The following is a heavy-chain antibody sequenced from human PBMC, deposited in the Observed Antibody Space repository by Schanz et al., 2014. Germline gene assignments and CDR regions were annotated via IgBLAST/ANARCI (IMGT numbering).Heavy chain of an antibody. D-gene: IGHD6-19*01. J-gene: IGHJ4*02. Sequence: QVQLVESGGGLVKPGGSPRLSCAASGFTFRDYYMSWIRQAPGKGLEWVSDISSGSSYANYADSVKGRFTISRDNAKNSLYLQMNSLRAEDTAIYYCAKLSSSGRLAGYFDYWGQGALVTVSS. CDR3: AKLSSSGRLAGYFDY. CDR1: GFTFRDYY. CDR2: ISSGSSYA. V-gene: IGHV3-11*05.